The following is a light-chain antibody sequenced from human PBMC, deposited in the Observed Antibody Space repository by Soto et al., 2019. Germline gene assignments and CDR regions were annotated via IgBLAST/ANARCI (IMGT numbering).Light chain of an antibody. CDR3: QQCYNWPNT. J-gene: IGKJ2*01. CDR2: DAS. Sequence: EIVLTQSPATLSLSPGERATLSCMASQSVGTYLAWYQHNPGQAPRLLIYDASNRATGIPARFSGSGSGTDFTLSISSPEPEDFAVYYCQQCYNWPNTFGQGTKLEIK. V-gene: IGKV3-11*01. CDR1: QSVGTY.